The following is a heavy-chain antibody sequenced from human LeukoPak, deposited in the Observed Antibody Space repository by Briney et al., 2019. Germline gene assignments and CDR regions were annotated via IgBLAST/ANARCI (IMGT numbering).Heavy chain of an antibody. Sequence: ASVQVSCKASGYTFTGYYMHWVRQAPGQGLEWMGWINPNSGGTNYAQKFQGWVTMTRDTSISTAYMELSRLRSDDTAVYYCARADGDILTGYYSYWGQGTLVTVSS. CDR1: GYTFTGYY. CDR2: INPNSGGT. CDR3: ARADGDILTGYYSY. J-gene: IGHJ4*02. D-gene: IGHD3-9*01. V-gene: IGHV1-2*04.